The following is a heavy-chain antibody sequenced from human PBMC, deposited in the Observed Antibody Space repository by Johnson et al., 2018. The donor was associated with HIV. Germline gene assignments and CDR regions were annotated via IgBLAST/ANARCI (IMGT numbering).Heavy chain of an antibody. CDR2: ISGSGGNT. CDR1: GFHFGNAW. CDR3: AKFGFSCGSCYSVMAAAYVI. Sequence: QLVESGGGVVQPGRSLRLSCVASGFHFGNAWMNWVRQAPGKGLEWVSAISGSGGNTYYADSVKGRFTISRDNSKNTLYLQMNSLRAEDTAVYYCAKFGFSCGSCYSVMAAAYVIWGQGTIVTVSS. V-gene: IGHV3-23*04. J-gene: IGHJ3*02. D-gene: IGHD2-15*01.